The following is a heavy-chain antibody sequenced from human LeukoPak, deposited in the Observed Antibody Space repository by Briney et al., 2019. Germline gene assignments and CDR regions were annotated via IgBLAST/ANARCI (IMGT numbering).Heavy chain of an antibody. D-gene: IGHD2-2*01. CDR3: ARGQGYESYYYMDV. CDR1: GFTFSTYA. CDR2: ISFDGVNT. Sequence: GGSLRLSCADSGFTFSTYAIHWVRHAPGKGLEWVAVISFDGVNTFYADSVKGRFTISRDNSNNTVYLQMNNLRPEDTAVFYCARGQGYESYYYMDVWGKGTTVSVSS. V-gene: IGHV3-30*04. J-gene: IGHJ6*03.